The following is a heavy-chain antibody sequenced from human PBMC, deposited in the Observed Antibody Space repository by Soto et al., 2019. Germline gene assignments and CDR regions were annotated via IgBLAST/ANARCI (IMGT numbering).Heavy chain of an antibody. CDR1: GFTFRRHA. V-gene: IGHV3-30-3*01. J-gene: IGHJ4*02. Sequence: QVQLVASGGGVVQQGRSLTLSCEASGFTFRRHAIHWVRQAPGNGLEWVAVISRDGSNEYYEDSVKGRFTISRDNSKNTLFLQLNSLRLEDTAVYYCARSRNGGVADSFDYWGQGTLVTVS. CDR3: ARSRNGGVADSFDY. D-gene: IGHD3-10*01. CDR2: ISRDGSNE.